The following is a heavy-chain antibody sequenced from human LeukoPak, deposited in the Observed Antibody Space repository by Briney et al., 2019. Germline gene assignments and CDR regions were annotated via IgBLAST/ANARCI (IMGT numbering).Heavy chain of an antibody. D-gene: IGHD4-17*01. Sequence: GASVKVSCKASGGTFSSYAISWVRQAPGQGLEWMGGIIPIFGTANYAQKFQGRVTITADESTSTAYMELSSLRSEDTAVYYCARDVWVTTVTEPHAFDIWGQGTMVTVSS. CDR2: IIPIFGTA. CDR3: ARDVWVTTVTEPHAFDI. CDR1: GGTFSSYA. J-gene: IGHJ3*02. V-gene: IGHV1-69*13.